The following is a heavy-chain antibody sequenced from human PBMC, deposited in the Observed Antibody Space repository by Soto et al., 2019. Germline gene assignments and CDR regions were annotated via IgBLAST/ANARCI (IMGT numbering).Heavy chain of an antibody. Sequence: GGSLRLSCSASGFTFRSYAMHWVRQAPGKGLEYVSAISSNGGSTYYADSVKGRFTISRDNSKNTLYLQLSSLRTEDTAVYYCVKVQMATTEGYYYGMDVWGQGTTVTV. CDR1: GFTFRSYA. CDR3: VKVQMATTEGYYYGMDV. J-gene: IGHJ6*02. D-gene: IGHD1-1*01. V-gene: IGHV3-64D*06. CDR2: ISSNGGST.